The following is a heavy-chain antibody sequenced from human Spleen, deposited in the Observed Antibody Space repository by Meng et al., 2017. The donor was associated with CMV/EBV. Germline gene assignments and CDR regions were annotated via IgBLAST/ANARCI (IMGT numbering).Heavy chain of an antibody. D-gene: IGHD2-2*02. CDR2: IIPILGIA. J-gene: IGHJ4*02. Sequence: SVKVSCKASGGTFSSYTISWVRQAPGQGLEWMGRIIPILGIANYAQKFQGRVTITTDESTSTAYMELSSLRSEDTAVYYCASLGYCSSTSCYTFDYWGQGTLVTVSS. V-gene: IGHV1-69*02. CDR3: ASLGYCSSTSCYTFDY. CDR1: GGTFSSYT.